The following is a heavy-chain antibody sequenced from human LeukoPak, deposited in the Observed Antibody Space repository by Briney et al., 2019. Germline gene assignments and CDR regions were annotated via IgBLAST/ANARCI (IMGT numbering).Heavy chain of an antibody. V-gene: IGHV3-7*03. Sequence: GGSLRLSCAAPGFTFSSYWMSWVRQAPGKGLEWVANIKQDGNEKYYVDSVKGRFTISRDNAKSSLYLQMNSLRAEDTAVYYCARRYFDYWGQGTLVTVSS. CDR1: GFTFSSYW. CDR2: IKQDGNEK. CDR3: ARRYFDY. J-gene: IGHJ4*02.